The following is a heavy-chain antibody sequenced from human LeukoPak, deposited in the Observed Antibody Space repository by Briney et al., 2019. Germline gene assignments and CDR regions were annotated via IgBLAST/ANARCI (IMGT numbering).Heavy chain of an antibody. J-gene: IGHJ4*02. CDR2: INPNSCGT. D-gene: IGHD6-6*01. Sequence: GASVTVSCNASGYTFTIYYVHWVRQSPRQPLEWIVWINPNSCGTDYAQKLQGRITMTRDTSISTAYTELSRLRSDDTAVYFCAVIAASQEWNCDYWPQGNLVSV. V-gene: IGHV1-2*02. CDR3: AVIAASQEWNCDY. CDR1: GYTFTIYY.